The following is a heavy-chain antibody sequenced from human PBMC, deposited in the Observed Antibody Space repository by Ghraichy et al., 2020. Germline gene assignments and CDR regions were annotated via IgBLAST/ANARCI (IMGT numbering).Heavy chain of an antibody. CDR3: ARGLSTPRWFDP. D-gene: IGHD2-15*01. Sequence: SETLSLTCAVYGESFSDYYWTWIHQPPGKGLEWIGEISHSGSTNYNPSLKSRVTISVDASRKQFSLKLTSVAAADTALYYCARGLSTPRWFDPWGQGTLVIVSS. V-gene: IGHV4-34*01. CDR2: ISHSGST. J-gene: IGHJ5*02. CDR1: GESFSDYY.